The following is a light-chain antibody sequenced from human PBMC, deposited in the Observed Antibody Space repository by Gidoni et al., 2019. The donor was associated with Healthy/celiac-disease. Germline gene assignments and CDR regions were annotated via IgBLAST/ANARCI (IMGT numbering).Light chain of an antibody. V-gene: IGKV3-20*01. J-gene: IGKJ3*01. CDR3: QQYGSSPRFT. CDR1: QSVSSSY. Sequence: EIGLTQSPGTLSLSPGERATLSCRASQSVSSSYLAWYQQKPGQAPRLLIYGASSRATGIPDRFSGSGSGTDFTLTISILEPEDFAVYYCQQYGSSPRFTFXPXTKVDIK. CDR2: GAS.